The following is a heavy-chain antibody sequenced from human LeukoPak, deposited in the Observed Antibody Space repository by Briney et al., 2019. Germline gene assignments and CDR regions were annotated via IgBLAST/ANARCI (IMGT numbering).Heavy chain of an antibody. D-gene: IGHD3-3*01. V-gene: IGHV3-73*01. CDR3: TRTPDFWSGYSD. CDR2: IRSRANNYAT. Sequence: GGSLRLSCAASGFTFSDSNMHWVRQASGKGLEWVGRIRSRANNYATAYGASVTGRFTISRDDSKNTAYLQMNSLKTEDTAFFYCTRTPDFWSGYSDWGQGTLVTVSS. CDR1: GFTFSDSN. J-gene: IGHJ4*02.